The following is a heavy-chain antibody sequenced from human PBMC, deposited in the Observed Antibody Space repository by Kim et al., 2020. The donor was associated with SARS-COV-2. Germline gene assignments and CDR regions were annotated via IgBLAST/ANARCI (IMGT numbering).Heavy chain of an antibody. CDR1: GFTFSTYA. CDR2: ISSNGGST. CDR3: VMAITNYYDSSGYYLY. D-gene: IGHD3-22*01. Sequence: GGSLRLSCSASGFTFSTYAMHWVRQAPGKGLEYVSAISSNGGSTYYAESVKGRITISRDNSKNTLYLQMSSLRAEDTAVYYCVMAITNYYDSSGYYLYWGQGTLVTVSS. J-gene: IGHJ4*02. V-gene: IGHV3-64D*06.